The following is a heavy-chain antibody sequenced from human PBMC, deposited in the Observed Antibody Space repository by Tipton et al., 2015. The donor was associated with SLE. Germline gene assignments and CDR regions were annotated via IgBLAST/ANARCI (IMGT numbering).Heavy chain of an antibody. CDR2: INSDGSST. V-gene: IGHV3-74*01. Sequence: LSLTCAASGFIFSDYSMNWVRQAPGKGLVWVSRINSDGSSTSYADSVKGRFTISRDNAKNTLFLQMNSLRVEDTALYYCARDLPYSGSYYLDYWGQGTLVTVSS. D-gene: IGHD1-26*01. CDR3: ARDLPYSGSYYLDY. J-gene: IGHJ4*02. CDR1: GFIFSDYS.